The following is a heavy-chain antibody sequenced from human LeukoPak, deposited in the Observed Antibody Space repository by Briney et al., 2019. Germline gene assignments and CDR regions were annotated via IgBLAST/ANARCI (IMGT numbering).Heavy chain of an antibody. J-gene: IGHJ4*02. CDR3: AKEKASIFRPYYCDY. CDR1: GFTFSTYT. V-gene: IGHV3-23*01. Sequence: PGGSLRLSCAASGFTFSTYTMNWVRQAPGKGLEWVSAISGSGDTTFYADSVKGRFAISRDNSKNTLCLQMNSLRAEDMAVYYCAKEKASIFRPYYCDYWGQGTLVTVSS. D-gene: IGHD2/OR15-2a*01. CDR2: ISGSGDTT.